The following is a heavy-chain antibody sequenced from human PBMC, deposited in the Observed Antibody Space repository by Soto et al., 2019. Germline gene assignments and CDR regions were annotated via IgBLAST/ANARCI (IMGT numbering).Heavy chain of an antibody. CDR1: GFSFSTYS. Sequence: PGGSLRLSCAASGFSFSTYSMNWVRQAPGKGLEWVSPISSRGDTYYADSVKGRFTISRDNAKNSVSLQMDSLRAEDAAVYYCAREETAWPLAYGLDVWGQGTTVTVSS. D-gene: IGHD2-21*02. V-gene: IGHV3-21*01. J-gene: IGHJ6*02. CDR2: ISSRGDT. CDR3: AREETAWPLAYGLDV.